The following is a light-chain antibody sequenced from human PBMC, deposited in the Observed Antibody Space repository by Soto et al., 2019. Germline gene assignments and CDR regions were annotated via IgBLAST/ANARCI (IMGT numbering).Light chain of an antibody. V-gene: IGKV1-12*01. J-gene: IGKJ4*01. CDR3: QQTSGFPLT. CDR2: AAS. CDR1: RDIGSW. Sequence: DIPMTQSPSSVSASVGDRIIITCRASRDIGSWLAWYQQKPGTAPKLLIYAASNLQSGVPSRFSGSGSGTDFSLTINRLQPEDFATYYCQQTSGFPLTFGGGTKVEIK.